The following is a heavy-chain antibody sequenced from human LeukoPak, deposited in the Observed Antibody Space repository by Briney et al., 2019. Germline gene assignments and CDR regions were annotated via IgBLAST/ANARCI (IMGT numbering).Heavy chain of an antibody. J-gene: IGHJ4*02. V-gene: IGHV4-34*01. CDR2: INHSGST. Sequence: SETLSLTCAVYGGSFSGYYWTWIRQSPEKGLEWIGEINHSGSTKFNPSFKSRVTMSVDASKNQFSLEMTSVTAADTAVYYCARDFGYGDYFFDDWGQGTLVTVSS. CDR3: ARDFGYGDYFFDD. CDR1: GGSFSGYY. D-gene: IGHD4-17*01.